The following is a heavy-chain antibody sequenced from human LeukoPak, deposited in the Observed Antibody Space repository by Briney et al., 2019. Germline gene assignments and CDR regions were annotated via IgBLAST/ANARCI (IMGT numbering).Heavy chain of an antibody. CDR3: ARDRGYYDSNGYTPGY. V-gene: IGHV3-21*01. Sequence: PGGSLRLSCAASGFTFSSYSMNWVRQAPGKGLEWVSSISSSSSYIYYADSVKGRFTISRDNAKNSLYLQMNSLRAEDTAVYYCARDRGYYDSNGYTPGYWGQGTLVTVSS. CDR1: GFTFSSYS. J-gene: IGHJ4*02. CDR2: ISSSSSYI. D-gene: IGHD3-22*01.